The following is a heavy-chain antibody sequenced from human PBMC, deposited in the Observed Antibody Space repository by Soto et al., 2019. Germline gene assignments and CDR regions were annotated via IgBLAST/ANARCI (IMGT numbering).Heavy chain of an antibody. J-gene: IGHJ3*02. Sequence: GGSLRLSCAASGFTFSSYAMSWVRQAPGKGLEWVSAISGSGGSTYYADSVKGRFTISRDNSKNTLYLQMNSLRAEDTAVYYCAKSALRYFDWALKHAFDIWGQGTMVTVSS. CDR1: GFTFSSYA. D-gene: IGHD3-9*01. CDR3: AKSALRYFDWALKHAFDI. V-gene: IGHV3-23*01. CDR2: ISGSGGST.